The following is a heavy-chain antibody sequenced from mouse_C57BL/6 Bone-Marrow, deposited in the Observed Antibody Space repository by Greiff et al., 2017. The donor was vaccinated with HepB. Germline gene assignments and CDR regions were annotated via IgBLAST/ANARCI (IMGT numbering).Heavy chain of an antibody. CDR3: AREPITTVVAPYFDY. CDR1: GYSITSGYY. D-gene: IGHD1-1*01. J-gene: IGHJ2*01. CDR2: ISYDGSN. Sequence: EVKLQESGPGLVKPSQSLSLTCSVTGYSITSGYYWNWIRQFPGNKLEWMGYISYDGSNNYNPSLKNRISITRDTSKNQFFLKLNSVTTEDTATYYCAREPITTVVAPYFDYWGQGTTLTVSS. V-gene: IGHV3-6*01.